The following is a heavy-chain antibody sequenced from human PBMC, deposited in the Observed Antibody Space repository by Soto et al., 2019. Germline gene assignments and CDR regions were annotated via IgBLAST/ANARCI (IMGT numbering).Heavy chain of an antibody. CDR1: GASISNYY. CDR2: IYNGEST. J-gene: IGHJ4*02. D-gene: IGHD6-19*01. Sequence: QMQLQESGPGLVKPSETMSLTCTASGASISNYYWNWIRQPPGKGLEWIGHIYNGESTNYNPSLKIRVTISVDTSKNQFSLKLGSVNAADPAVYYCAQTTGWPGFDYWGQGILVTVSS. CDR3: AQTTGWPGFDY. V-gene: IGHV4-59*01.